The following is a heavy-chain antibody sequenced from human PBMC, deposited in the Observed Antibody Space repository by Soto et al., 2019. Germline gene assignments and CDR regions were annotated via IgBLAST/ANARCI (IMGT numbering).Heavy chain of an antibody. Sequence: SETLSLTCTVSGGSISSYYWSWIRQPPGKGLEWIGYIYYSGGTNYNPSLKSRVTISVDTSKNQFSLKLSSVTAADTAVYYCERGGEVAGRYNWLDPWGQGTLVTVYS. J-gene: IGHJ5*02. CDR2: IYYSGGT. D-gene: IGHD6-19*01. CDR3: ERGGEVAGRYNWLDP. CDR1: GGSISSYY. V-gene: IGHV4-59*01.